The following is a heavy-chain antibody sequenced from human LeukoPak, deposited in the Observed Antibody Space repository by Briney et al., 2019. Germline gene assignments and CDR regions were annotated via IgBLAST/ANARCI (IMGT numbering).Heavy chain of an antibody. Sequence: GGSLRLSCAASGFTFSSYGMSWVRQAPGKGLEWVSAISGSGGSTYYADSVKGRFTISRDNAKNSLYLQMNSLRAEDTALYYCARATIYDILTGSIGYFDYWGQGTLVTVSS. D-gene: IGHD3-9*01. CDR2: ISGSGGST. V-gene: IGHV3-23*01. CDR3: ARATIYDILTGSIGYFDY. J-gene: IGHJ4*02. CDR1: GFTFSSYG.